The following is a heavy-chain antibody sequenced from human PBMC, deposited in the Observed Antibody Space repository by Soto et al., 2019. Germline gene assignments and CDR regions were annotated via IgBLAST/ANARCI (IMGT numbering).Heavy chain of an antibody. CDR2: FFIGGNT. D-gene: IGHD3-10*01. Sequence: PSETLSLTCTVSGGSISSSTYYWGWMRQPPGKGLEWIASFFIGGNTYYTPSLKSRVTISVDTSKNQFSLKLSSVTAADTAVYFCARRRGLDIGAYYWGQGILVTV. CDR3: ARRRGLDIGAYY. J-gene: IGHJ4*02. V-gene: IGHV4-39*01. CDR1: GGSISSSTYY.